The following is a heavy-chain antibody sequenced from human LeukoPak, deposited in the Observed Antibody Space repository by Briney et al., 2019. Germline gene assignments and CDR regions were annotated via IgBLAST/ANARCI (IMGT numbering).Heavy chain of an antibody. CDR3: ARGYDILTGYYYWYFDL. CDR1: GFTFSSYA. J-gene: IGHJ2*01. Sequence: GGSLRLSCAASGFTFSSYAMHWVRQAPGKGLEWVAVISYDGNNKYYADSVKGRFTISRDNSKNTLYLQINSLRTEDTAVYYCARGYDILTGYYYWYFDLWGRGTVVTVSS. V-gene: IGHV3-30*04. D-gene: IGHD3-9*01. CDR2: ISYDGNNK.